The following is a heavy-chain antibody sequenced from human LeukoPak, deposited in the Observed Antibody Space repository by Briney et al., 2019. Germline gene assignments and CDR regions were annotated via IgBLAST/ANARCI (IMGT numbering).Heavy chain of an antibody. Sequence: PGGSLRLSCAASGFTFSSYAMSWVRQAPGKGLEWVSAISGSGGSTYYADSVKGRFTISRDNSKNTLYLQMNSLRAEDTAVYYCAKDRYGSGSYWPLFYYYGMDVWGQVTTVTVSS. CDR3: AKDRYGSGSYWPLFYYYGMDV. CDR1: GFTFSSYA. CDR2: ISGSGGST. V-gene: IGHV3-23*01. J-gene: IGHJ6*02. D-gene: IGHD3-10*01.